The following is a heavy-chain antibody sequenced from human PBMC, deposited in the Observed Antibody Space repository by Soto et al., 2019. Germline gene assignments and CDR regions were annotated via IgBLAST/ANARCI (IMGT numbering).Heavy chain of an antibody. Sequence: GGSLRLSCAASGFTFSSYGMHWVRQAPGKGLEWVAVISYDGSNKYYADSVKGRFTISRDNSKNTLYLQMNSLRAEDTAVYYCAKDSHPSDIVVVPAADYYMDVWGKGTTVTVSS. J-gene: IGHJ6*03. CDR3: AKDSHPSDIVVVPAADYYMDV. V-gene: IGHV3-30*18. CDR2: ISYDGSNK. D-gene: IGHD2-2*01. CDR1: GFTFSSYG.